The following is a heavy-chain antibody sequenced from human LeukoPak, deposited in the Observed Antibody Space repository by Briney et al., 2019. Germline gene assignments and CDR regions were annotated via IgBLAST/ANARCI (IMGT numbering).Heavy chain of an antibody. CDR3: ARGGGYSYGYALDY. D-gene: IGHD5-18*01. CDR2: ISYDGSNK. J-gene: IGHJ4*02. Sequence: GKSLRLPCAASGFTFSSYAMHWVRQAPGKGLEWVAVISYDGSNKYYADSVKGRFTISRDNSKNTLYLQMNSLRAEDTAVYYCARGGGYSYGYALDYWGQGTLVTVSS. CDR1: GFTFSSYA. V-gene: IGHV3-30-3*01.